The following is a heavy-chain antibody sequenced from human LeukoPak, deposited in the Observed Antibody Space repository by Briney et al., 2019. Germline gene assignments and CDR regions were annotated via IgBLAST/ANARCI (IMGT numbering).Heavy chain of an antibody. Sequence: GGSLRLSCAASGFTFSSYGMHWVRQAPGKGLEWVAVISYDRSNKYYADSVKGRFTISRDNSKNTLYLQMNSLRAEDTAVYYCAKGSSDWSVGGRLDYWGQGTLVTVSS. J-gene: IGHJ4*02. CDR1: GFTFSSYG. CDR3: AKGSSDWSVGGRLDY. V-gene: IGHV3-30*18. D-gene: IGHD6-19*01. CDR2: ISYDRSNK.